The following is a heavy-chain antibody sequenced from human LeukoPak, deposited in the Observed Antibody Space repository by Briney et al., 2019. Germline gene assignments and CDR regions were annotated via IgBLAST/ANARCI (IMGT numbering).Heavy chain of an antibody. Sequence: SGGSLRLSCAASGFTFSSYAMSWVRQAPGKGLEWVSAISGSGGSTYYADSVKGRFTISRDNSKNTLYLQMNSLRAEDTAVYYCVKDLYCSGGSCHRFDYWGQGTLVTVSS. CDR1: GFTFSSYA. J-gene: IGHJ4*02. V-gene: IGHV3-23*01. D-gene: IGHD2-15*01. CDR2: ISGSGGST. CDR3: VKDLYCSGGSCHRFDY.